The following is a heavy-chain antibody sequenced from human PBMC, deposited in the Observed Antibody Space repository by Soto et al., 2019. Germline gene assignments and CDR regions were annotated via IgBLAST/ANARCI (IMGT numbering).Heavy chain of an antibody. D-gene: IGHD3-10*01. CDR2: ISYDGSNK. Sequence: QVQLVESGGGVVQPGRSLRLSCAASGFTFSSYGMHWVRQAPGKGLEWVAVISYDGSNKYYADSVKGRFTISRDNSKNTLYLQVNGLRAEDTAVYYCAKAPNTMVSLDIWGQGTMVTVSS. V-gene: IGHV3-30*18. CDR1: GFTFSSYG. J-gene: IGHJ3*02. CDR3: AKAPNTMVSLDI.